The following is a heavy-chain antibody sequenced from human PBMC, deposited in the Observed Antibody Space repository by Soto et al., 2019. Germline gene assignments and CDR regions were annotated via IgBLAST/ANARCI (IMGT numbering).Heavy chain of an antibody. D-gene: IGHD6-13*01. Sequence: DSVKIYCKASGYSFTRYGISWVRQAPGQGLEWMGWINAYNGNTKYAQKLQGRVTMTTDTSTSTAYMELRSLRSDDTAVYYCARESSSSCHDYWGQGTLVTVSS. J-gene: IGHJ4*02. CDR3: ARESSSSCHDY. V-gene: IGHV1-18*01. CDR2: INAYNGNT. CDR1: GYSFTRYG.